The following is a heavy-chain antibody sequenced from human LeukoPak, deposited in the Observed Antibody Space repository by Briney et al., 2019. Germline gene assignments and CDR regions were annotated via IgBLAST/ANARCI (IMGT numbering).Heavy chain of an antibody. D-gene: IGHD1-26*01. CDR2: IYYSGST. CDR1: GGSISSGDYY. Sequence: PSQTLSLTCTVSGGSISSGDYYWSWIRQPPGKGLEWIGYIYYSGSTYYNPSLKSRVTISVDTSKNQFSLKLSSVTAADTAVHYCARDVVSEKEFDYWSQGTLVTVSS. J-gene: IGHJ4*02. CDR3: ARDVVSEKEFDY. V-gene: IGHV4-30-4*01.